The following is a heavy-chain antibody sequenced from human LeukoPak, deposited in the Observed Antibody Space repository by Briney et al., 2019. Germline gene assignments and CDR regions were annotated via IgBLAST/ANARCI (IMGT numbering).Heavy chain of an antibody. CDR3: ARDKAEGPSRLDN. V-gene: IGHV3-7*01. CDR1: VFTFSSYW. Sequence: PGGSLRLSCAASVFTFSSYWMSWVRQAPWKGLEWVANIKQDGSENYYVDSVRGRFTISRDNAKNSLYLQMSGLRAEDTAVYYCARDKAEGPSRLDNWGQGTLVTVSS. D-gene: IGHD2-2*01. CDR2: IKQDGSEN. J-gene: IGHJ4*02.